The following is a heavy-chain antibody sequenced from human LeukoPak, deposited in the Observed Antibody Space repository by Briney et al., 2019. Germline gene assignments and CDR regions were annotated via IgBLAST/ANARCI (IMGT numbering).Heavy chain of an antibody. Sequence: GASVKVSCKASGYTFTSYDINWVRQATGQGLEWMGWMNPNSGNTGYAQKFQGRVTMTRNTSISTAYMELSSLRSEDTAVYYCARGRHYDILTGYLYNWFDPWGQGTLVTVSS. D-gene: IGHD3-9*01. CDR3: ARGRHYDILTGYLYNWFDP. J-gene: IGHJ5*02. CDR2: MNPNSGNT. CDR1: GYTFTSYD. V-gene: IGHV1-8*01.